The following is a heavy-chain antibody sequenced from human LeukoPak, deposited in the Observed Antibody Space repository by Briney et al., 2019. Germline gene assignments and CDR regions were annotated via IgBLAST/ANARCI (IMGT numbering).Heavy chain of an antibody. CDR2: ISSSGDTI. J-gene: IGHJ4*02. Sequence: GRSLGIPCAASGVTFRGYAVISVREAPCKELEWVSCISSSGDTIYYADSVKGRFTVSRENAENSLYLQMNSLRAEDTAMYYCARQGSEIDYWGQGTLVSVSS. V-gene: IGHV3-11*01. CDR1: GVTFRGYA. CDR3: ARQGSEIDY.